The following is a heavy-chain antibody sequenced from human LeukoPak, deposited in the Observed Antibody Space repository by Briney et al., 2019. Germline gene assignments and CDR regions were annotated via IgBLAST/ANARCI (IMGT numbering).Heavy chain of an antibody. CDR1: GFTFSNYW. Sequence: GGSLRLSCAASGFTFSNYWMSWVRQAPGKGLEWVANIKQDGREKHYVDSVKGRFTISRDNAKNSLFLQMQSLRAEDTAVYYCARDSWDGDLDYWGQGTPVTVSS. CDR2: IKQDGREK. CDR3: ARDSWDGDLDY. D-gene: IGHD6-13*01. J-gene: IGHJ4*02. V-gene: IGHV3-7*01.